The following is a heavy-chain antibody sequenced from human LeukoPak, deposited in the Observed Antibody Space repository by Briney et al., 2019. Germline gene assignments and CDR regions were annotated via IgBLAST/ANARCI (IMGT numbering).Heavy chain of an antibody. Sequence: SDTLSLSCTASGGSISSYCWSWLRQPPGNGLEWIGYIYYSGSTNYHPSLKSRVTISVDTSKNQFSLKLSSVTAADTAVYYCAREELSGRYSPGYFQHWGQGTLVTVSS. CDR2: IYYSGST. CDR3: AREELSGRYSPGYFQH. J-gene: IGHJ1*01. V-gene: IGHV4-59*01. D-gene: IGHD1-26*01. CDR1: GGSISSYC.